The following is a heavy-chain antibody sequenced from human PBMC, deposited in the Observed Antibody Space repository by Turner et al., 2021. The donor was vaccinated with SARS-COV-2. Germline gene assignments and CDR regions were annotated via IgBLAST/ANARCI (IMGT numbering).Heavy chain of an antibody. J-gene: IGHJ4*02. CDR3: AKDVGTIFGVVIDDY. Sequence: EVQLLESGGGLVQPGGSLRRSGAASGFPFSSYAMSWVRQAPGKGLEWVSAISGSGGSTYYADSVKGRFTISRDNSKNTLYLQMNSLRAEDTAVYYCAKDVGTIFGVVIDDYWGQGTLVTVSS. V-gene: IGHV3-23*01. D-gene: IGHD3-3*01. CDR1: GFPFSSYA. CDR2: ISGSGGST.